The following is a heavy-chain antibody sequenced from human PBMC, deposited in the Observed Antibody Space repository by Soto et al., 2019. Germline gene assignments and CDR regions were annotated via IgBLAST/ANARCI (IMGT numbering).Heavy chain of an antibody. CDR3: ASSTLVAATHWFDP. D-gene: IGHD2-15*01. CDR2: IYYSGST. Sequence: SETLSLTCTVSGGSISSSSYYWGWIRQPTGKGLEWIGSIYYSGSTYYNPSLKSRVTISVDTSKNQFSLKLSSVTAADTAVYYCASSTLVAATHWFDPWGQGTLVTVSS. J-gene: IGHJ5*02. CDR1: GGSISSSSYY. V-gene: IGHV4-39*01.